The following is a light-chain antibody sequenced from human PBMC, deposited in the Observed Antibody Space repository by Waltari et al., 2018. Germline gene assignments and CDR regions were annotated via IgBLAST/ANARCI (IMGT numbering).Light chain of an antibody. V-gene: IGKV4-1*01. CDR2: WAS. J-gene: IGKJ4*01. Sequence: DIVMTQSPASLAVSLGERATINCKSSQSVLYDSNNKNYLAWYQQKPGQPPKLLIYWASTRESGVPDRFSGSGSGTDFTLTISSLQAEDVAVYYCQQYYSFPLTFGGGTKVEIK. CDR1: QSVLYDSNNKNY. CDR3: QQYYSFPLT.